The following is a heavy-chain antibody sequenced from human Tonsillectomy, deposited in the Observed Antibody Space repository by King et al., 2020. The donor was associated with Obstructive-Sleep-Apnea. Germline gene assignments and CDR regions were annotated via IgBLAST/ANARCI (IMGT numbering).Heavy chain of an antibody. J-gene: IGHJ5*02. Sequence: VQLVESGGGLVQPGGSLRLSFAASGFTFSSDWMRLVRQAPGKGLECVAYIKEDGSEKYYVDSVKGRFNISRDNAKNSLYLQMNSLRADDTAVYYCARAVASNWFDPWGQGTLVTVSS. CDR2: IKEDGSEK. CDR3: ARAVASNWFDP. V-gene: IGHV3-7*01. CDR1: GFTFSSDW.